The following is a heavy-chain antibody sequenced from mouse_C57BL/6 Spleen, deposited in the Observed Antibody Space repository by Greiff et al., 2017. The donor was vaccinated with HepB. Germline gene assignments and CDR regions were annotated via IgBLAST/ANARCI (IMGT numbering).Heavy chain of an antibody. CDR1: GYTFTDYY. J-gene: IGHJ2*01. CDR3: GLDLYFDD. V-gene: IGHV1-19*01. CDR2: INPYNGGT. Sequence: VQLQQSGPVLVKPGASVKMSCKASGYTFTDYYMNWVKQSHGKSLEWIGVINPYNGGTSYNQKFKGKATLTVDKSSSTAYMQLSSLTSEDSAVYYCGLDLYFDDWGQGTTLTVSS.